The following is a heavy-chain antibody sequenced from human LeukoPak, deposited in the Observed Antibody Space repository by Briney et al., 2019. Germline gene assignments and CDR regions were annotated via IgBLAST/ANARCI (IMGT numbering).Heavy chain of an antibody. V-gene: IGHV4-59*01. D-gene: IGHD2-21*02. CDR1: GGSISNYY. CDR3: ARGVVVTATHWWFDP. CDR2: ISYSRST. J-gene: IGHJ5*02. Sequence: PSETLSLTCTVSGGSISNYYWSWIRQPPGKGLEWIGYISYSRSTNYNPSLKSRVTISVDTSKNQFSLKLGSVTAADTAVYYCARGVVVTATHWWFDPWGQGTLVTVSS.